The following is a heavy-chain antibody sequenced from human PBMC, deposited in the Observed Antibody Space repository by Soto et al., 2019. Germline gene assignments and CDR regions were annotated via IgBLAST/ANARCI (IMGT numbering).Heavy chain of an antibody. Sequence: TLSLTCAISGDSVSSNSAAWNWIRQSPSRGLEWLGRTYYRSKWYNDYAVSVKSRITINPDTSKNQFSLQLNSVTPGDTAVYYCARDFPYSYGIRFDYWGQGTLVTVSS. J-gene: IGHJ4*02. CDR1: GDSVSSNSAA. D-gene: IGHD5-18*01. CDR3: ARDFPYSYGIRFDY. CDR2: TYYRSKWYN. V-gene: IGHV6-1*01.